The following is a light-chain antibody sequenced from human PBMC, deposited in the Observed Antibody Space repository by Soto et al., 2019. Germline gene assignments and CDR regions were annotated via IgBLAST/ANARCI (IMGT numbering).Light chain of an antibody. CDR1: NIGAKV. Sequence: SYELTQPPSVSVAPGQTARITCGGNNIGAKVVHWYQQKKPGQAPVLVVFDDRARPSTIPERFSGPNSGNTATLTISRVEAGDEADYYCQVWHSTSVRVFGGGTKVTVL. CDR2: DDR. CDR3: QVWHSTSVRV. V-gene: IGLV3-21*02. J-gene: IGLJ2*01.